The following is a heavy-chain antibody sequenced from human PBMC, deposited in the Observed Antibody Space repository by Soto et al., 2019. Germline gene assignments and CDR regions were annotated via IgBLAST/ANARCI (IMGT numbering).Heavy chain of an antibody. CDR1: GCTVTPYW. V-gene: IGHV5-51*01. J-gene: IGHJ5*02. D-gene: IGHD6-6*01. Sequence: GESLKISCKGSGCTVTPYWIGWVRQMPGKGLEWMGVIYPGDSDTRYSPSFQGQVTISADKSISTAYLQWSSLQASDTAMYYCARLRTRSNWFDPWGQGTLVTVSS. CDR3: ARLRTRSNWFDP. CDR2: IYPGDSDT.